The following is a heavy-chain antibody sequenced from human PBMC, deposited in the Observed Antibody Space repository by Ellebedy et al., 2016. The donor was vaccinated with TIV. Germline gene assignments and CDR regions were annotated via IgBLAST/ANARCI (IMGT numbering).Heavy chain of an antibody. D-gene: IGHD1-26*01. Sequence: PGGSLRLSCAASGFTFSSFAMGWVRQTPGKGLEGVSGLHGSGRGIFYSDSVKGRFTISRDNSRSTLYLQMNSLRAEDSAVYYCAKDMVFGDGKWEIDVWGQGTTVTVSS. CDR1: GFTFSSFA. CDR3: AKDMVFGDGKWEIDV. J-gene: IGHJ6*02. CDR2: LHGSGRGI. V-gene: IGHV3-23*01.